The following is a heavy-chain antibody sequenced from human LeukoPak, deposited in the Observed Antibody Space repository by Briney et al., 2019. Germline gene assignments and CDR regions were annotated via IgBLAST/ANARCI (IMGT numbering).Heavy chain of an antibody. V-gene: IGHV4-4*07. Sequence: SETLSLTCTVSGGSISSYYWSWIRQPAGKGLEWIGRIYTSGSTNYNPSLKSRVTMSVDTSKNQFSLKLSSVTAADTAVYYCGRVDTRLDSSGCHRDWGQGTLVTVSS. D-gene: IGHD6-19*01. CDR1: GGSISSYY. CDR2: IYTSGST. CDR3: GRVDTRLDSSGCHRD. J-gene: IGHJ4*02.